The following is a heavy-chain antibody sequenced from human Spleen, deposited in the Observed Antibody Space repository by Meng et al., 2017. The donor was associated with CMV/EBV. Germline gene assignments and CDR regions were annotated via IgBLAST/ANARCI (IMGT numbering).Heavy chain of an antibody. CDR2: ISGSGGST. CDR1: GFTFSTYA. CDR3: ARMKGAPYYYDSDGYYAFDM. D-gene: IGHD3-22*01. Sequence: GGSLRLSCAASGFTFSTYAINWVRQAPGKGLEWVSAISGSGGSTFCADSVKGRFTISRDSAENSLYLQMNSLRVDDTAVYYCARMKGAPYYYDSDGYYAFDMWGQGTMVTVSS. V-gene: IGHV3-23*01. J-gene: IGHJ3*02.